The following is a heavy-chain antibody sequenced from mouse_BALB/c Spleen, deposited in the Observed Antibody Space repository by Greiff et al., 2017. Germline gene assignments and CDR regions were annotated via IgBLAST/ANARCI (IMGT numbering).Heavy chain of an antibody. CDR3: ARLWDGYAMDY. CDR1: GFTFSSYY. J-gene: IGHJ4*01. V-gene: IGHV5-6-2*01. D-gene: IGHD4-1*01. Sequence: EVKLMESGGGLVKLGGSLKLSCAASGFTFSSYYMSWVRQTPEKRLELVAAINSNGGSTYYPDTVKGRFTISRDNAKNTLYLQMSSLKSEDTALYYCARLWDGYAMDYWGQGTSVTVSS. CDR2: INSNGGST.